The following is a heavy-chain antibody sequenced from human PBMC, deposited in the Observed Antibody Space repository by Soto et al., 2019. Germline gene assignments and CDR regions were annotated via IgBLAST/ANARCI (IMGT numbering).Heavy chain of an antibody. CDR2: TYYRSKWYN. D-gene: IGHD6-6*01. CDR3: ARDITEYSSSYTYYYYYGMDV. Sequence: SQTLSLTCAISGDSVSSNSAAWNWIRQSPSRGLEWLGRTYYRSKWYNDYAVSVKSRITINPDTSKNQFSLQLNSVTPEDTAVYYCARDITEYSSSYTYYYYYGMDVWGQGTTVTVSS. V-gene: IGHV6-1*01. CDR1: GDSVSSNSAA. J-gene: IGHJ6*02.